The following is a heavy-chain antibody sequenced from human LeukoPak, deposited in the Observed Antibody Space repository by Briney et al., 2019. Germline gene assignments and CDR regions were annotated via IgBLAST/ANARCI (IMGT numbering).Heavy chain of an antibody. CDR2: IRSKAYGGTS. V-gene: IGHV3-49*04. J-gene: IGHJ2*01. Sequence: PGGSLRLSCTASGFTFGDYAMSWVRQAPGKGLEWVGFIRSKAYGGTSEYAASVKGRFTISRDDSKSIAYLQMNSLKTEDTAVYYFSRDLGVRGGGSDWYFDLWGRGTLVTVSS. D-gene: IGHD3-16*01. CDR3: SRDLGVRGGGSDWYFDL. CDR1: GFTFGDYA.